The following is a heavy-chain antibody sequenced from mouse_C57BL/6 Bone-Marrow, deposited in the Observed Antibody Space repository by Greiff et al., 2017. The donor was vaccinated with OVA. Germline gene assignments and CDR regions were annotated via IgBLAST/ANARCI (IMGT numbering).Heavy chain of an antibody. CDR3: ASSEPFWYFDV. CDR1: VYSFTDYN. J-gene: IGHJ1*03. CDR2: INPNYGTT. Sequence: VQLKESGPELVKPGASVKISCKASVYSFTDYNLNWLKQSNGKSLEWIGVINPNYGTTSYNQKFKGKATLTVDQSSSTAYMQLNSLTSEDSAVYYCASSEPFWYFDVWGTGTTVTVSS. V-gene: IGHV1-39*01.